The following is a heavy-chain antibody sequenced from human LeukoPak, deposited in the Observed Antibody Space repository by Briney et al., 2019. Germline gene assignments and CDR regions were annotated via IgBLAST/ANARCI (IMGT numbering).Heavy chain of an antibody. J-gene: IGHJ4*02. CDR2: INPNSGGT. D-gene: IGHD5-12*01. V-gene: IGHV1-2*02. Sequence: ASVKVSCKASGYTFTGYYMHWVRQAPGQGLEWMGWINPNSGGTSYAQKFQGRVTMTRDTSISTAYMELSRLRSDDTAVYYCARAYSGYSEIDYWGQGTLVTVSS. CDR3: ARAYSGYSEIDY. CDR1: GYTFTGYY.